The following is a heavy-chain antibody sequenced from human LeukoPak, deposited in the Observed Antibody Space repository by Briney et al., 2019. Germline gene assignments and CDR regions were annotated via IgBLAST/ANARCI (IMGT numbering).Heavy chain of an antibody. CDR3: ARRCSSTSCYENYFDY. V-gene: IGHV4-59*01. J-gene: IGHJ4*02. CDR2: IYYSGST. Sequence: SETLSLTCTVSGGSISSYYWSWIRQPPGKGLEWIGYIYYSGSTNYNPSLKSRVTISVDTSKNQFPLKLSSVTAADTAVYYCARRCSSTSCYENYFDYWGQGTLVTVSS. D-gene: IGHD2-2*01. CDR1: GGSISSYY.